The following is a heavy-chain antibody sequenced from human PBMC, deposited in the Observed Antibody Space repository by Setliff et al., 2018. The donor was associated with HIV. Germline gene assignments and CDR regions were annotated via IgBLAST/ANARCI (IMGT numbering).Heavy chain of an antibody. D-gene: IGHD3-3*01. CDR3: ARGPLFGNQYYPYHYMDV. Sequence: ASVKVSCKASGYSFTTYGIHWMRQAPGQRLEYMGWISTVNAGTKYSQRLQGRVSITRDTSAGTSYMELSGLRSEDMAVYYCARGPLFGNQYYPYHYMDVWGRGTTVTVSS. CDR1: GYSFTTYG. CDR2: ISTVNAGT. V-gene: IGHV1-3*04. J-gene: IGHJ6*03.